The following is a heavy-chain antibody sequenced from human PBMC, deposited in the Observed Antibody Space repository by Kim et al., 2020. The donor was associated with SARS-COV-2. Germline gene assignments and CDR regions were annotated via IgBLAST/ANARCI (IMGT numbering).Heavy chain of an antibody. CDR2: INHSGST. V-gene: IGHV4-34*01. CDR3: ARSYDILTGYYSGYFDY. J-gene: IGHJ4*02. Sequence: SETLSLTCAVYGGSFSGYYWSWIRQPPGKGLEWIGEINHSGSTNYNPSLKSRVTISVDTSKNQFSLKLSSVTAADTAVYYCARSYDILTGYYSGYFDYWGQGTLVTVSS. D-gene: IGHD3-9*01. CDR1: GGSFSGYY.